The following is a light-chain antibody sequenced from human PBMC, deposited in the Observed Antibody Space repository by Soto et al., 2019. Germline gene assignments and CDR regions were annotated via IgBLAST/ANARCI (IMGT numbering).Light chain of an antibody. Sequence: QSALTQPPSASGSPGQSVAISCTGTSSDVGGYNYVSWYQQHPGKAPKLMIYEVNQRPSGVPDRFSGSKSGNTASLTVSGLQAEDEADYYCSAYAGSSNVFGTGTKVTGL. J-gene: IGLJ1*01. CDR3: SAYAGSSNV. CDR2: EVN. CDR1: SSDVGGYNY. V-gene: IGLV2-8*01.